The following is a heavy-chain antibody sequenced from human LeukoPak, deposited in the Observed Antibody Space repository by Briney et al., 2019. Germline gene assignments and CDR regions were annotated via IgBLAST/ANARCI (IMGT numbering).Heavy chain of an antibody. Sequence: PGGSLRLSCAASTFTVSSNYMSWVRQAPGKGLEWVSVFYSGGSTYYADSVKGRFTISRDNAKNTLYLQMNSLRAEDTAVYYCASEGDGYNFWYWGQGTLVTVSS. V-gene: IGHV3-66*01. D-gene: IGHD5-24*01. J-gene: IGHJ4*02. CDR3: ASEGDGYNFWY. CDR1: TFTVSSNY. CDR2: FYSGGST.